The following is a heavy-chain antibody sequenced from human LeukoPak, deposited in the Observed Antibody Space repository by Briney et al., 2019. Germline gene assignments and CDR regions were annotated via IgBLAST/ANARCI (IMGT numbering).Heavy chain of an antibody. D-gene: IGHD2-2*01. CDR3: ARGSVECSSASCNTIYYYSGMDV. J-gene: IGHJ6*02. CDR2: MNPNSGNT. Sequence: ASVKVSCKASGYTFTSYDINWVRQATGQGLEWMGWMNPNSGNTGYAQKFQGRVTMTRNTSISTAYMELSSLRSEDTAVYYCARGSVECSSASCNTIYYYSGMDVWGQGTTVTVSS. CDR1: GYTFTSYD. V-gene: IGHV1-8*01.